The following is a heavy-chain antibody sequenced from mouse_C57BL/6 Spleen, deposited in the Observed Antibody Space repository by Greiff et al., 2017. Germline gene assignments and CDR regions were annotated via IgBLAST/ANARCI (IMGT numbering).Heavy chain of an antibody. Sequence: EVQLQQSEGGLVQPGSSMKLSCTASGFTFSDYYMAWVRQVPEKGLEWVANINYDGSSTYYLDSLKSRFIISRDNAKNILYLQMSSLKSEDTATYYCARERGLYYYGSSWNAMDYWGQGTSVTVSS. D-gene: IGHD1-1*01. CDR3: ARERGLYYYGSSWNAMDY. CDR2: INYDGSST. CDR1: GFTFSDYY. V-gene: IGHV5-16*01. J-gene: IGHJ4*01.